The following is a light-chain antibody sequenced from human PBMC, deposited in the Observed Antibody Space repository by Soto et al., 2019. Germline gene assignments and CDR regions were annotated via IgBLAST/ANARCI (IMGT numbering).Light chain of an antibody. CDR3: SSYAGSPRYV. CDR2: DVS. V-gene: IGLV2-11*01. CDR1: SSDVGGYNY. Sequence: QSALTQPRSVSGSPGQSVTISCTGTSSDVGGYNYVSWYQQHPGKAPKVMIYDVSERPSGVPDRFSGSKSGNTASLTISGLQDEDEADYYCSSYAGSPRYVFGTGTKLTVL. J-gene: IGLJ1*01.